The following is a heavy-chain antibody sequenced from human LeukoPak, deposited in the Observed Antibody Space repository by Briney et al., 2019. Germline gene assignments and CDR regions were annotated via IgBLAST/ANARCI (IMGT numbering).Heavy chain of an antibody. D-gene: IGHD1-26*01. V-gene: IGHV3-23*01. J-gene: IGHJ4*02. CDR1: GFTFSSYA. Sequence: GGSLRLSCAASGFTFSSYAMSWVRQAPGKGLEWVSAISGSGGSTYYADSVKGRFTISRDNSKNTLYLQMNSLRAEDTAVYYCAKDGLGSYSERLGGFDYWGQGTLVTVSS. CDR2: ISGSGGST. CDR3: AKDGLGSYSERLGGFDY.